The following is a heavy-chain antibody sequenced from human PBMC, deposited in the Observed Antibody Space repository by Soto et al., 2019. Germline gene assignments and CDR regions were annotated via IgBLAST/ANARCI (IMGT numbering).Heavy chain of an antibody. D-gene: IGHD1-26*01. CDR3: AFPRDSGSYGLVH. CDR1: GFTFSSYG. Sequence: QVQLVESGGGVVQPGRSLRLSCAASGFTFSSYGMHWVRQAPGKGLEWVAGIWYDGSNKYYADSVKGRFTISRDNSKNTLYLQMNSLSAEDTAVYYCAFPRDSGSYGLVHWGQGTLVTVSS. CDR2: IWYDGSNK. J-gene: IGHJ5*02. V-gene: IGHV3-33*01.